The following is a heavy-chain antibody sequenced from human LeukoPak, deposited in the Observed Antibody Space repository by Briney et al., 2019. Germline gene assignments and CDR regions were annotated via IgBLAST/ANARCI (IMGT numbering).Heavy chain of an antibody. CDR3: AKTLFYDRGHETFQH. D-gene: IGHD2/OR15-2a*01. Sequence: GGSLRLSCVVSGFTFSSYAMSWVRQAPVKGLEWVSAISGSGGSTNYAPSVKGRFTISRDNSKHTLYLQMNSLRAEDTAVYYCAKTLFYDRGHETFQHWGQGTLVTVSS. CDR1: GFTFSSYA. CDR2: ISGSGGST. J-gene: IGHJ1*01. V-gene: IGHV3-23*01.